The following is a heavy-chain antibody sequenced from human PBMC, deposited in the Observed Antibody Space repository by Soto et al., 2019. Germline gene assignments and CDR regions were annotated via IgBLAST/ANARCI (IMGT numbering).Heavy chain of an antibody. CDR1: GYTFTSYG. V-gene: IGHV1-18*01. D-gene: IGHD5-12*01. CDR3: ARVQSGYDFAY. Sequence: ASVKVSCKASGYTFTSYGINWVRQAPGQGLEWMGWISAYSGNTHYAQKLQGRVTMTTDTSTSTAYMELRSLRSDDTAVYYCARVQSGYDFAYWGQGTLVTVSS. J-gene: IGHJ4*02. CDR2: ISAYSGNT.